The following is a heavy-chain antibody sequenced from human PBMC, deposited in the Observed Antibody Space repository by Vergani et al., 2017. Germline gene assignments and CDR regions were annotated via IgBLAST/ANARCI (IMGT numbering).Heavy chain of an antibody. CDR3: AKVRHYYYMDV. CDR1: GDSVSSNSAA. CDR2: TYYRSNWYN. Sequence: QVQLQQSGPGLVKPSQTLSLPCDISGDSVSSNSAAWNWIRQSQSRGLEWLGRTYYRSNWYNDYAVSVKSRITINPDTSKNQFYLQLNSVTPEDTAVYYCAKVRHYYYMDVWGKGTTVTVSS. V-gene: IGHV6-1*01. J-gene: IGHJ6*03.